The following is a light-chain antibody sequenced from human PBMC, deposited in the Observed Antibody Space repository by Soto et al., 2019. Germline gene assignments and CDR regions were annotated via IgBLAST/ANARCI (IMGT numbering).Light chain of an antibody. CDR3: QQYNNWPPT. CDR1: QSVSGN. Sequence: EIVMTQSPATLSVSPGERATLSCRASQSVSGNLAWYQQKPGQAPRLLIYGASTRATGIPARFSGSGSGTEFTLTISSLHYEDFAVYYCQQYNNWPPTFGQGTKVEIQ. J-gene: IGKJ1*01. V-gene: IGKV3D-15*01. CDR2: GAS.